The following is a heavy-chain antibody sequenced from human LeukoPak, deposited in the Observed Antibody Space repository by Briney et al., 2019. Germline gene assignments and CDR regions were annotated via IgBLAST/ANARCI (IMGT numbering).Heavy chain of an antibody. V-gene: IGHV1-69*13. CDR1: GGTFSSYA. CDR3: ARDLDESGNYHTFDY. D-gene: IGHD1-26*01. CDR2: IIPIFGTA. Sequence: RASVKVSCKASGGTFSSYAISWVRQAPGQGLEWMGGIIPIFGTANYAQKFQGRVTITADESTSTAYMELSSLRSEDTGVYYCARDLDESGNYHTFDYWGQGTLVTVSS. J-gene: IGHJ4*02.